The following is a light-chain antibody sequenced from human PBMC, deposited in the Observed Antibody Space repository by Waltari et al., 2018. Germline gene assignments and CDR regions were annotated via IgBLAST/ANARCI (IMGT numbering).Light chain of an antibody. J-gene: IGLJ1*01. CDR3: CAYTSSSVSYV. Sequence: QSALTQPASVSGSPGQSIAISCTGTSSHVGVSDSFSWYQQHPAKPPKLVIYEVTNRPSGVSNRFSGSKSGNTASLTISGLQAEDEADYYCCAYTSSSVSYVFGTGTKVTVL. V-gene: IGLV2-14*01. CDR1: SSHVGVSDS. CDR2: EVT.